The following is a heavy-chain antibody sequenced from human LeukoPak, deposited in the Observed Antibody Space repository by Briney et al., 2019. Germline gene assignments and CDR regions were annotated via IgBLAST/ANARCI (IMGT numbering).Heavy chain of an antibody. V-gene: IGHV3-53*01. CDR2: IYSGGST. CDR3: AREAGDYRENYFDY. CDR1: GSTVSSNY. D-gene: IGHD4-17*01. Sequence: GGSLRLSCAASGSTVSSNYMSWVRQAPGKGLERVSVIYSGGSTYYADSVKGRFTISRDNSKNTLYLQMNSLRAEDTAVYYCAREAGDYRENYFDYWGQGTLVTVSS. J-gene: IGHJ4*02.